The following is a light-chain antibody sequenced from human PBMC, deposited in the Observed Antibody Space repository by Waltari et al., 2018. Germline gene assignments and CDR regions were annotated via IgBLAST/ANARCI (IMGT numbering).Light chain of an antibody. V-gene: IGKV1-27*01. CDR3: QQDYTTPYN. CDR1: RGINKE. J-gene: IGKJ2*01. Sequence: DIQMTQSPSSLSASVGDRVTVTCRASRGINKELSWYQQKPGKAPTLLIYAASSLQTGVSSRFSGSGFGTDFTLTISSLQPEDVATYYCQQDYTTPYNFGQGTKVEIK. CDR2: AAS.